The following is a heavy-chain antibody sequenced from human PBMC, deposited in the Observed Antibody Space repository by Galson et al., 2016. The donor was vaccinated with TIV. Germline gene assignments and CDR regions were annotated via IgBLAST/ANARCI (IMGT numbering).Heavy chain of an antibody. Sequence: SETLSLTCEVYGGSFNRYYWTWIRQPPGKGLEWIGQINHRGSTKYNPSLNSRATISVDTSKNQFPLKMTSMTAADTAVYYCASPFPGGDDFWSAYYDAFDVWGQGTMVTVSS. J-gene: IGHJ3*01. CDR1: GGSFNRYY. CDR3: ASPFPGGDDFWSAYYDAFDV. D-gene: IGHD3-3*01. CDR2: INHRGST. V-gene: IGHV4-34*01.